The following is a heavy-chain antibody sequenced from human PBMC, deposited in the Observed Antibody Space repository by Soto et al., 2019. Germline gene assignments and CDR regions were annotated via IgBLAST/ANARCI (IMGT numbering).Heavy chain of an antibody. D-gene: IGHD6-13*01. V-gene: IGHV3-15*01. J-gene: IGHJ4*02. CDR3: TTDLDSSSWYVFDY. CDR2: IKSKTDGGTT. CDR1: RFTFSNAW. Sequence: EVQLVESGGGLVKPGGSLRLSCAASRFTFSNAWMSWVRQAPGKGLEWVGRIKSKTDGGTTDYAAPVKGRFTISRDDSKNTLYLQMNSLKTEDTAVYYCTTDLDSSSWYVFDYWGQGTLVTVSS.